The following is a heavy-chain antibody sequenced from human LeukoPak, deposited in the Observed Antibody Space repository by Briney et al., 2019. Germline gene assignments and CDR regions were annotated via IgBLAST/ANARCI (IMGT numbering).Heavy chain of an antibody. CDR2: IKQGGSEE. J-gene: IGHJ6*04. CDR3: ARDFGLRCSGGTCYSVYYYGMDV. V-gene: IGHV3-7*03. D-gene: IGHD2-15*01. CDR1: GFSFSNYA. Sequence: GGSLRLSCSASGFSFSNYAMYWVRQAPGKGLGWVANIKQGGSEEYYVDSVKGRFTISRDNAKNSLYLQMNSLRAEDTAVYYCARDFGLRCSGGTCYSVYYYGMDVWGKGTTVTVSS.